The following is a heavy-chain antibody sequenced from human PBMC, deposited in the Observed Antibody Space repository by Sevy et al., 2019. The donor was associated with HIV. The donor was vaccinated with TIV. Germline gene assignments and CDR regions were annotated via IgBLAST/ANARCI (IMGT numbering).Heavy chain of an antibody. J-gene: IGHJ4*02. CDR3: ARGDCRDDRCLAFDY. D-gene: IGHD3-22*01. CDR1: GFTFSIYN. V-gene: IGHV3-21*01. Sequence: GGSLRLSCAASGFTFSIYNMNWVRQASGAGLEWVSSISGSGGCVYYADSVKGRFTISRDNARNSLYLQINSLTAEDTALYYGARGDCRDDRCLAFDYWGQGTLVTVSS. CDR2: ISGSGGCV.